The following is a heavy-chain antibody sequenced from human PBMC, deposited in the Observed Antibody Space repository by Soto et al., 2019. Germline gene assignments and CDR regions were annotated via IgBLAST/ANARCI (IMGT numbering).Heavy chain of an antibody. CDR3: ARRYGSCFDY. V-gene: IGHV4-59*08. D-gene: IGHD5-18*01. Sequence: QVQLQESGPGLVKPSETLSLTCTVSGGSISSYYWSWIRQPPGKGLEWIGYIYYSGSTNYNPSLKSLGTIPVDTSKNQFSLKRSSVTAADTAVYYCARRYGSCFDYWGQGTLVTVSS. J-gene: IGHJ4*02. CDR2: IYYSGST. CDR1: GGSISSYY.